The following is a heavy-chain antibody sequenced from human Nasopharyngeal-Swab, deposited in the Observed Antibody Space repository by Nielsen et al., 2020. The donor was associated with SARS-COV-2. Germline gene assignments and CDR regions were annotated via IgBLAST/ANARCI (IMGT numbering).Heavy chain of an antibody. CDR3: ARDKGYQVLLDFYYHGLDA. CDR2: ISTSGRST. D-gene: IGHD3-3*01. CDR1: GFTFSDYY. Sequence: GGSLRLSCAASGFTFSDYYMAWIRQAPGKGLEWVSYISTSGRSTDSADSVKGRFTISRDNANNLLFLHMNSLRGEDTAVYYCARDKGYQVLLDFYYHGLDAWGHGTAVTVSS. V-gene: IGHV3-11*01. J-gene: IGHJ6*02.